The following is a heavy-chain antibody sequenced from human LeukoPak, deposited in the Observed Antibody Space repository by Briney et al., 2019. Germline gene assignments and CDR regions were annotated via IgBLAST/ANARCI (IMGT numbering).Heavy chain of an antibody. V-gene: IGHV4-59*01. CDR1: GGSISSYY. Sequence: PSETLSLTCTVSGGSISSYYWSWIRQPPGKGLEYIGYIYYSGSTNYNPSLKSRVTISVDTSKNQFSLNLSSVTAADTAVYYCARAPRWVGSLSFYFDYWGQGTLVTVSS. CDR2: IYYSGST. D-gene: IGHD6-6*01. CDR3: ARAPRWVGSLSFYFDY. J-gene: IGHJ4*02.